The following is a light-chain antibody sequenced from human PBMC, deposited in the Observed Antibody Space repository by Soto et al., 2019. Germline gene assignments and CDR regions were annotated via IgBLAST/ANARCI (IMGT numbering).Light chain of an antibody. V-gene: IGKV1-39*01. CDR3: QQYNSYSGT. CDR1: QTISNY. J-gene: IGKJ1*01. Sequence: DIPLSQSPSSLSASVGVRVTITCRASQTISNYLNWYQQKPGKAPKLLIYTASSLQCGVPSRFSGSGSGTDFTLTISSLQPEDFATYYCQQYNSYSGTFGQGTKVDIK. CDR2: TAS.